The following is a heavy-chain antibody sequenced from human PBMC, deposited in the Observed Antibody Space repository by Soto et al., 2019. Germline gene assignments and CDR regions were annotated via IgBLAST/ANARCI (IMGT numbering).Heavy chain of an antibody. J-gene: IGHJ4*02. CDR3: ARALYDSSGYYQGFDF. V-gene: IGHV4-31*11. D-gene: IGHD3-22*01. Sequence: KPSETLSLTCAVYGGSFSGYYWSWIRQHPGKGLEWIGYIYYSGSTYYNPSLKSRVTISVDTSKNQFSLKLSSVTAADTAVYYCARALYDSSGYYQGFDFWGQGTLVTVSS. CDR1: GGSFSGYY. CDR2: IYYSGST.